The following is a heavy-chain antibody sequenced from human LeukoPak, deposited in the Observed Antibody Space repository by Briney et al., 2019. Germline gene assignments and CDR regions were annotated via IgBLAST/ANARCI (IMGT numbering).Heavy chain of an antibody. CDR3: ARDLGYGTSITCYGLGGIFDM. V-gene: IGHV3-66*01. D-gene: IGHD2-2*01. Sequence: AGSLTLSCPASGLTLSSNYMSWVRQAPGKGLEWVSVIYTGGTTYYADSVKARFTFSRDNSKNTLYLQMNRLRAEDAAVYYYARDLGYGTSITCYGLGGIFDMWGRGTMVTVSS. J-gene: IGHJ3*02. CDR1: GLTLSSNY. CDR2: IYTGGTT.